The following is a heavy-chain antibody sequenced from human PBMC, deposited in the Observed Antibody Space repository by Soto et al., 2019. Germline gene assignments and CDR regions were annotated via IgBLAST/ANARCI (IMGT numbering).Heavy chain of an antibody. CDR1: GGSISSGGYY. CDR3: ARCKDGANDGGWFDP. V-gene: IGHV4-31*03. D-gene: IGHD1-1*01. Sequence: QVQLQESGPGLVKPSQTLSLTCTVSGGSISSGGYYWSWIRQHPGKGLERIGYIYYSGSTYYNPSLKSRVTISVDTSKNQFSLKLSSVTAADTAVYYCARCKDGANDGGWFDPWGQGTLVTVSS. CDR2: IYYSGST. J-gene: IGHJ5*02.